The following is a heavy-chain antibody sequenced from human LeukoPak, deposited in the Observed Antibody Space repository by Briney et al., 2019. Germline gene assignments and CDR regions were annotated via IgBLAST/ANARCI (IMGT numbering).Heavy chain of an antibody. Sequence: SETLALTCSVSGRSINSFYWSWVRQPPGKGLEWIGYIYYSGSTNYNPSLKSRVTISVDTSKNQFSLNHSSVTAADTAVYYCARHWGSRGAFDIWGQGTMVTVSS. CDR2: IYYSGST. CDR1: GRSINSFY. J-gene: IGHJ3*02. CDR3: ARHWGSRGAFDI. D-gene: IGHD7-27*01. V-gene: IGHV4-59*01.